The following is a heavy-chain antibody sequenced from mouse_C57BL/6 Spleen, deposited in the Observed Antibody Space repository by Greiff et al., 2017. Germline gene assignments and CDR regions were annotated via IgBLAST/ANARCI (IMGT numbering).Heavy chain of an antibody. V-gene: IGHV1-26*01. CDR3: ARGGSGDD. Sequence: EVQLQQSGPELVKPGASVKISCKASGYTFTDYYMNWVKQSHGKSLEWIGDINPNNGGTSYNQKFKGKATLTVDKSSSTAYMELRSLTSEDSAVYYCARGGSGDDWGQGTTLTVSS. CDR2: INPNNGGT. J-gene: IGHJ2*01. CDR1: GYTFTDYY.